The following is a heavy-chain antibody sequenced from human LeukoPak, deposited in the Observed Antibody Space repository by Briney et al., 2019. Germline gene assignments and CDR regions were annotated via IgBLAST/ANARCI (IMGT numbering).Heavy chain of an antibody. Sequence: GGSLRLSCAASGFTFGNYAMTWVRQAPGKGLEWVSGISGSGGSIYYADSVKGWFTISRDNSKNTLYLQMNSLRAEDTAVYYCAKGVVVMPATRVDYWGQGTLVTVSS. CDR3: AKGVVVMPATRVDY. CDR2: ISGSGGSI. CDR1: GFTFGNYA. D-gene: IGHD2-15*01. J-gene: IGHJ4*02. V-gene: IGHV3-23*01.